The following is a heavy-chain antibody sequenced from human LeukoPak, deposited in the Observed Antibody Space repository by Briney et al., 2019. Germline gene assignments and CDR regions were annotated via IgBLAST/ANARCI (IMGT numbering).Heavy chain of an antibody. D-gene: IGHD1-26*01. CDR1: GFRFTDYY. J-gene: IGHJ4*02. CDR3: ARVKSGSYYFDH. Sequence: GGSLRLSCAASGFRFTDYYMSWIRQAPGKGLEWVSYISDSSTYTKYADSVKGRFTISRDNAKNSLFLQMNSLRAEDTAVYYCARVKSGSYYFDHWGRGTLVTVSS. CDR2: ISDSSTYT. V-gene: IGHV3-11*05.